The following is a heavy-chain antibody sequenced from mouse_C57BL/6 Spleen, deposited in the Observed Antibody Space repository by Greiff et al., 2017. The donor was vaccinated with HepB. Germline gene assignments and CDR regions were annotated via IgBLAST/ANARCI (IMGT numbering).Heavy chain of an antibody. CDR1: GFTFSSYT. D-gene: IGHD1-1*01. J-gene: IGHJ2*01. CDR2: ISGGGGNT. V-gene: IGHV5-9*01. Sequence: EVQVVESGGGLVKPGGSLKLSCAASGFTFSSYTMSWVRQTPEKRLEWVATISGGGGNTYYPDSVKGRFTISRDNAKNTLYLQMSSLRSEDTALYYCARRDYGSSYFDYWGQGTTLTVSS. CDR3: ARRDYGSSYFDY.